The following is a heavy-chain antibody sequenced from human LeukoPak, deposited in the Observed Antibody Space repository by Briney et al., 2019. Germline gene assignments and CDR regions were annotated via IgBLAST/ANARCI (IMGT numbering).Heavy chain of an antibody. CDR1: GDSISSSSYY. D-gene: IGHD6-19*01. V-gene: IGHV4-39*07. CDR3: ARGLPGAVAVAPVVPLDY. J-gene: IGHJ4*02. CDR2: IYYSGST. Sequence: SETLSLTCTVSGDSISSSSYYWGWIRQPPGKGLEWIGNIYYSGSTYYNPSLKSRVTISVDTSKNQFSLKLSSVTAADTAVYYCARGLPGAVAVAPVVPLDYWGQGTLVTVSS.